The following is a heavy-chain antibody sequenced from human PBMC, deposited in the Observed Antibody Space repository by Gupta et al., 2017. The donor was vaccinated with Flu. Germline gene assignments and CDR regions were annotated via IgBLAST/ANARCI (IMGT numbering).Heavy chain of an antibody. CDR2: INPNSGDT. V-gene: IGHV1-2*02. Sequence: QVQLVESGAEVKKPGASVKVSCTASGYLFTGHYMHWVRQAPGQGLEWMGWINPNSGDTKYAQKFQGRFTMTRDTSISTTYMDLSSLTSDDTAVYYCARHLSGNYDPPHYFDYWGQGTLVTVSS. CDR1: GYLFTGHY. CDR3: ARHLSGNYDPPHYFDY. J-gene: IGHJ4*02. D-gene: IGHD3-3*01.